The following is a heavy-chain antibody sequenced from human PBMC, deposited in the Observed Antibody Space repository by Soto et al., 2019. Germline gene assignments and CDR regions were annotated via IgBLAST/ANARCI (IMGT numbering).Heavy chain of an antibody. CDR1: GDSISSDNW. CDR3: ARGGDWQFDY. V-gene: IGHV4-4*02. Sequence: QVQLQESGPGLVKPSGTLSLTCAVSGDSISSDNWWSWVRQPPGKGLEWIGEIHHSGRTNYNPSLKSRVTILVETSKNQVSLELSSMTAADTAVYYCARGGDWQFDYWGQGTLVTVSS. CDR2: IHHSGRT. D-gene: IGHD2-21*02. J-gene: IGHJ4*02.